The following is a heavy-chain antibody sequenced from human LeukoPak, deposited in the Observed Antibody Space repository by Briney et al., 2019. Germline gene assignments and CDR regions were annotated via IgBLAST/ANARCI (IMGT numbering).Heavy chain of an antibody. Sequence: SGPALVKPTQTLTLTCTFSGFSLSTSGMCVSWIRQPPGKALEWLARIDWDDDKYYSTSLKTRLTISKDTSKNQVVLTMTNMDPVDTATYYCARGIAVAGTGVAFDIWGQGTMVTVSS. CDR1: GFSLSTSGMC. J-gene: IGHJ3*02. CDR3: ARGIAVAGTGVAFDI. V-gene: IGHV2-70*11. CDR2: IDWDDDK. D-gene: IGHD6-19*01.